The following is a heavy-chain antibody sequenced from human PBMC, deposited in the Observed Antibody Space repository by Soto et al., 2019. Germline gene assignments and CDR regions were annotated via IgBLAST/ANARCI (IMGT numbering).Heavy chain of an antibody. V-gene: IGHV3-20*04. CDR3: ARSRSGGYPYFHH. J-gene: IGHJ1*01. CDR1: GFTFDDYG. CDR2: INWNGGST. D-gene: IGHD2-15*01. Sequence: GGSLRLSCAASGFTFDDYGMNWVREAPGKGLQWVSGINWNGGSTGYADSVKGRFTISRDNAKSSLYLQMNSLRAEDTALYYCARSRSGGYPYFHHWGQGTLVTVSS.